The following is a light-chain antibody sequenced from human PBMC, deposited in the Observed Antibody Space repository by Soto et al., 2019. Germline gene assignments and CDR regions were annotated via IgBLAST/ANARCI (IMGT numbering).Light chain of an antibody. J-gene: IGLJ2*01. CDR1: SSDIGSFNL. CDR3: CSYAGTSAFAV. V-gene: IGLV2-23*02. Sequence: QSVLTQPASVSGSPGQSITISCTGTSSDIGSFNLVSWYQQHPGKAPKLIIYEVTKRPSGVSNRFSGSKSGNTASLTISGLQAGDEADYSCCSYAGTSAFAVFGGGTKLTVL. CDR2: EVT.